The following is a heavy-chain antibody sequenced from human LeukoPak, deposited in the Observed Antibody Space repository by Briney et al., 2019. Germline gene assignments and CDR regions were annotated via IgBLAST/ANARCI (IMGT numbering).Heavy chain of an antibody. CDR1: GLSISSYY. V-gene: IGHV4-59*08. D-gene: IGHD2-15*01. J-gene: IGHJ4*02. CDR3: ARLRCSCGSCGIDY. CDR2: IYYSGST. Sequence: SETLSLTCTVSGLSISSYYWSCIRQPPGKGLEWIGYIYYSGSTNYNPSLKSRVTITVDTSKNQFSLKLSSVTAADTAVYYCARLRCSCGSCGIDYWGQGTLVTVSS.